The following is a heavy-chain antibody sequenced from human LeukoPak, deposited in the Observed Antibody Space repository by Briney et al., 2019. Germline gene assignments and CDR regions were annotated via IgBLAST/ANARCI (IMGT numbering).Heavy chain of an antibody. CDR3: ARKQNRVRGVSDFDY. D-gene: IGHD3-10*01. CDR2: ISSSSNYI. Sequence: GGSLRLSYTASGFAFSHHNMNWVRQAPGKGLEWVASISSSSNYIYYSDSVKGRFTISRENAKNSLFLQMNGLRAEDTAVYYCARKQNRVRGVSDFDYWGQGTLVTVSS. V-gene: IGHV3-21*01. J-gene: IGHJ4*02. CDR1: GFAFSHHN.